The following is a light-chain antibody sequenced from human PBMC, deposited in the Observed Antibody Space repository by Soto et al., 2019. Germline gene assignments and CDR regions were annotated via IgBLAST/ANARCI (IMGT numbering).Light chain of an antibody. V-gene: IGLV2-23*01. Sequence: QSVLTQPASVSGSPGQSITISCTGTSSDVGSYNLVSWYQQHPGKAPKLMIYEGSKRPSGVSNRFSGSKSGNTASLTISGLQAEDEADYYCCSYAGSVVFGGGTLLTVL. CDR2: EGS. CDR1: SSDVGSYNL. J-gene: IGLJ2*01. CDR3: CSYAGSVV.